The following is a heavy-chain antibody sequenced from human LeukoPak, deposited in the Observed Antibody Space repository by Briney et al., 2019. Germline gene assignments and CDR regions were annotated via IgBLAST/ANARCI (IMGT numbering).Heavy chain of an antibody. J-gene: IGHJ4*02. CDR2: INHSGST. D-gene: IGHD5-12*01. V-gene: IGHV4-34*01. CDR1: GGSFSGYY. CDR3: ARAGWAIVATSFDY. Sequence: PSETLSLTCAVYGGSFSGYYWSWIRQPPGKGLEWIGEINHSGSTNYNPSLKSRVTISVDTSKNQFSLKLSSVTAADTAVYYCARAGWAIVATSFDYWGQGTLVTVSS.